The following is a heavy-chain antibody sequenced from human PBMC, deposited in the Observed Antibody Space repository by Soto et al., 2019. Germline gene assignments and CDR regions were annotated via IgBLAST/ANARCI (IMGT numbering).Heavy chain of an antibody. Sequence: GGSLRPSCTGSGFTFGNNAMTWFRQAPGKGLEWVGFIRSKNYGRTTEYAASVQGRFTISRDDSKGIAYLEMNSLTTDDTAVYYCSRPSYYYDSSGFEPGAFDIWGQGTMVTVSS. J-gene: IGHJ3*02. CDR2: IRSKNYGRTT. D-gene: IGHD3-22*01. V-gene: IGHV3-49*03. CDR1: GFTFGNNA. CDR3: SRPSYYYDSSGFEPGAFDI.